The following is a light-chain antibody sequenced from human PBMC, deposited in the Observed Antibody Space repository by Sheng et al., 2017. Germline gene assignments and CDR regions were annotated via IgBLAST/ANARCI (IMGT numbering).Light chain of an antibody. CDR1: QSVSTD. J-gene: IGKJ4*01. CDR3: KQYRSWPLT. Sequence: EIVMTQSPATLSVSPGERATLSCRASQSVSTDFAWYQQKPGQAPRLLIYGSSNRATGVPARFSGSGSGTELTLSISSLQSEDFAVYYCKQYRSWPLTFGGGTKVEIK. V-gene: IGKV3-15*01. CDR2: GSS.